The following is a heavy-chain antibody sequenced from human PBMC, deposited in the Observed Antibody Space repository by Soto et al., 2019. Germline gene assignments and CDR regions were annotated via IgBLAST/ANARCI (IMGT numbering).Heavy chain of an antibody. CDR2: ISSSSSTI. CDR1: GFTFSSYS. Sequence: GGSLRLSCAASGFTFSSYSMNWVRQAPGKGLEWVSYISSSSSTIYYADSVKGRFTISRDNAKNSLYLQMNSLRAEDTAVCYCASPPSIAARPGDYWGQGTLVTVSS. D-gene: IGHD6-6*01. V-gene: IGHV3-48*01. J-gene: IGHJ4*02. CDR3: ASPPSIAARPGDY.